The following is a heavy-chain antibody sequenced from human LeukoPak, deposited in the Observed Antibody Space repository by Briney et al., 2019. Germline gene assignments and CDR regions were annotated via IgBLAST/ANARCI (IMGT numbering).Heavy chain of an antibody. J-gene: IGHJ4*02. CDR2: IKRKTDGGTT. Sequence: GGSRRLSCAASGFTFSNAWMSWVRQAPGKGLEWVGQIKRKTDGGTTDHAAPVKGRFTISRDDSKNTLYLQMNSLKIEDTAVYYCTTLYGSGRYDWGQGTLVTVSS. D-gene: IGHD3-10*01. CDR1: GFTFSNAW. CDR3: TTLYGSGRYD. V-gene: IGHV3-15*01.